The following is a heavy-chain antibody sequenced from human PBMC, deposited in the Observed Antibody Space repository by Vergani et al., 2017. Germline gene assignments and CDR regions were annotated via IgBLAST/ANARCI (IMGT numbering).Heavy chain of an antibody. CDR2: IYYSGST. CDR3: ASHALILGNGFDP. D-gene: IGHD2/OR15-2a*01. CDR1: GGSISSSTYY. Sequence: QLQLQESGPGLVKPSETLSLTCTVSGGSISSSTYYWGWIRQPPGKGLEWIGWIYYSGSTYYNPSLKSRVRISVDTSKNQFSLKLSSVTAADTAVYYCASHALILGNGFDPWGQGTLVTVSS. J-gene: IGHJ5*02. V-gene: IGHV4-39*01.